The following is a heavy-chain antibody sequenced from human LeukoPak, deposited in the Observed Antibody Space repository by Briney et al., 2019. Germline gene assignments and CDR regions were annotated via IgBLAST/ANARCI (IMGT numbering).Heavy chain of an antibody. CDR3: ARDLDI. J-gene: IGHJ3*02. CDR1: GFTFSDHY. Sequence: GGSLRLSCAASGFTFSDHYMDWVRQAPGKGLEWVGRTRNKANSYTTEYAASVKGRFTISRDDSKNSLYLQMNSLKTENTAVYYCARDLDIWGQGTMVTVSS. CDR2: TRNKANSYTT. V-gene: IGHV3-72*01.